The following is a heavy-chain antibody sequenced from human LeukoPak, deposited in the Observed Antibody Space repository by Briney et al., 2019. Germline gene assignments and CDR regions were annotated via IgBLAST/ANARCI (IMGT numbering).Heavy chain of an antibody. CDR1: GFSFSVFW. CDR3: ARDMWGTSDY. J-gene: IGHJ4*02. Sequence: GGSLRLSCAASGFSFSVFWMHWVRQAPGTGPVWVSRINPDGSTTSYADSVKGRFTISRDNAKNTLYLQISSLRGEDTAVYYCARDMWGTSDYWGQGTLVTVSS. CDR2: INPDGSTT. D-gene: IGHD1-1*01. V-gene: IGHV3-74*01.